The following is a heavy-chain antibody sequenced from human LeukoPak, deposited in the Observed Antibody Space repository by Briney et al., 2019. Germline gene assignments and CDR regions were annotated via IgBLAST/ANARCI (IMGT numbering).Heavy chain of an antibody. D-gene: IGHD3-22*01. V-gene: IGHV3-21*01. CDR3: ARVTGYMIEDYFDY. J-gene: IGHJ4*02. CDR1: GFTFSSYE. CDR2: ISSTTTYI. Sequence: GGSLRFSCAASGFTFSSYEMNWVRQAPGKGLEWVSSISSTTTYIYYADSVKGRITISRDNAKNLLYLQMHSLRAEDTAVYYCARVTGYMIEDYFDYWGQGTLVTVSS.